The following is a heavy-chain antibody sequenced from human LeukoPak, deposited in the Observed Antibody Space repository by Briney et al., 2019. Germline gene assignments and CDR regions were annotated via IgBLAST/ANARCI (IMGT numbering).Heavy chain of an antibody. CDR1: GYTFTRYA. Sequence: ASVKVSCKASGYTFTRYAMNWVRQAPGQGLEWMGWINTNTGNPTYAQGFTGRFVLSLDTSVSTAYLQISSLKAEDTAVYYCARDRDWPPHYYYGMDVWGQGTTVTVSS. J-gene: IGHJ6*02. CDR2: INTNTGNP. V-gene: IGHV7-4-1*02. D-gene: IGHD2-21*01. CDR3: ARDRDWPPHYYYGMDV.